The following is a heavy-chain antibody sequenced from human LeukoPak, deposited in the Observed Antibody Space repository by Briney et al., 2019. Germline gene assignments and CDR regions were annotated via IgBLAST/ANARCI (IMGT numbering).Heavy chain of an antibody. V-gene: IGHV1-46*01. J-gene: IGHJ5*02. CDR3: ARDLSACSGGSCFPPDWFDP. CDR1: GYTFTSYY. D-gene: IGHD2-15*01. Sequence: ASVKVSCKASGYTFTSYYMHWVRQAPGQGLEWMGIINPSGGSTIYAQKFQDRVTMTRDTSTSTVYMELSSLRSEDTAVYYCARDLSACSGGSCFPPDWFDPWGQGTLVTVSS. CDR2: INPSGGST.